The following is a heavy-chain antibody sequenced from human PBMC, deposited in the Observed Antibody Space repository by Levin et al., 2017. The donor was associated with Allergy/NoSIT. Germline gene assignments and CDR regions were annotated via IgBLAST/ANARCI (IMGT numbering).Heavy chain of an antibody. V-gene: IGHV4-59*01. Sequence: PSETLSLTCTVSGGSISSYYWSWIRQPPGKGLEWIGYIYYSGSTNYNPSLKSRVTISVDTSKNQFSLKLSSVTAADTAVYYCATSRDTATDWYFDLWGRGTLVTVSS. J-gene: IGHJ2*01. D-gene: IGHD5-18*01. CDR3: ATSRDTATDWYFDL. CDR1: GGSISSYY. CDR2: IYYSGST.